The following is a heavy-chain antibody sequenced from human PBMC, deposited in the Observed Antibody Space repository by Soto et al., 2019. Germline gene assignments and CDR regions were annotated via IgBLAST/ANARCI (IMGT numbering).Heavy chain of an antibody. D-gene: IGHD6-13*01. CDR2: ISCSGGST. Sequence: GGSLRLSCDASGFIFDDYAVTWVRQAPGKGLEWVSTISCSGGSTYYADSVKGRFTISRDNSKNTLYLQMNSLRAEDTAVYYCAKDQGSSWYEIDYWGQGTLVTVSS. J-gene: IGHJ4*02. CDR3: AKDQGSSWYEIDY. CDR1: GFIFDDYA. V-gene: IGHV3-23*01.